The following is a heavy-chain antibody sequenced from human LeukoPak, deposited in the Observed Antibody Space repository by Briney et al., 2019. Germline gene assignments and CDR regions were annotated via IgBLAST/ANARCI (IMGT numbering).Heavy chain of an antibody. J-gene: IGHJ4*02. V-gene: IGHV1-46*01. CDR2: INPDGGGT. Sequence: ASVKVSCKASGYTFTSYYMHWVRQAPGQGLEWMGIINPDGGGTTFAQKFQGRVAMTRDTSTSTLYMELSSLRSEDTAVYYCARETVVVVDANYFDYWGQGTLVTVSS. D-gene: IGHD2-21*01. CDR1: GYTFTSYY. CDR3: ARETVVVVDANYFDY.